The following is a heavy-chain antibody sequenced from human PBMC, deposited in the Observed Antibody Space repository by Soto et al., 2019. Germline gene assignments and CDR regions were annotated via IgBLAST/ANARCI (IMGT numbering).Heavy chain of an antibody. V-gene: IGHV3-33*01. CDR2: IWNDGSYT. Sequence: QVQLVESGGGVVQPGRSLRLSCAASGFTFNTYGMHWVRQAPGKGLEWVAVIWNDGSYTYYADSVSGRFTLSRDNTKNKLDLQMSSLRAEDTAVYYCARLYTSGWYLDYLGKGTLLTVSS. D-gene: IGHD6-19*01. CDR1: GFTFNTYG. CDR3: ARLYTSGWYLDY. J-gene: IGHJ4*02.